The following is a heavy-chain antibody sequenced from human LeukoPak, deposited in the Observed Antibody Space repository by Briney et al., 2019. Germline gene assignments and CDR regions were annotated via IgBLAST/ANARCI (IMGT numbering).Heavy chain of an antibody. D-gene: IGHD5-18*01. V-gene: IGHV3-23*01. J-gene: IGHJ3*02. CDR1: GFTFSSYA. CDR2: ISGSGGST. Sequence: PGGSLRLSCAASGFTFSSYAMSWVRQAPGKGLEWVSGISGSGGSTYYADSVKGRFTISRDNSKNTPYLQMNSLRAEDTAVYYCAKDSLGGYTYGWGVFDIWGQGTMVTVSS. CDR3: AKDSLGGYTYGWGVFDI.